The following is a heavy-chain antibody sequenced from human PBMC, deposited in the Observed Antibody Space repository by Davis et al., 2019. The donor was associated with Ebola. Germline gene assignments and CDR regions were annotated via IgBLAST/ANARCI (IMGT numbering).Heavy chain of an antibody. J-gene: IGHJ4*02. D-gene: IGHD1-26*01. CDR1: GYSFANYW. V-gene: IGHV5-51*01. CDR2: IYPADSDT. CDR3: ARQGGGSGRLTSFDH. Sequence: KVSCKGSGYSFANYWIGWVRQMPGKGLEWMGIIYPADSDTRYSPSFQGQVTIAVDKYISTAYLQWSSLKASDTAIYYCARQGGGSGRLTSFDHWGQGTPVTVSS.